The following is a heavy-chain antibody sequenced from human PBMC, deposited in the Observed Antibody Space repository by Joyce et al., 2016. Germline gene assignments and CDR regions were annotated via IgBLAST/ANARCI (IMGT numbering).Heavy chain of an antibody. CDR3: AREGYGGFSNGMDV. V-gene: IGHV1-3*01. D-gene: IGHD4-23*01. J-gene: IGHJ6*02. CDR1: GYTFTNYA. CDR2: INAARGAT. Sequence: QVQLVQSGAEVTKPGAAVKLSCKASGYTFTNYAMHWVRQAPGQGLEWMGWINAARGATNYSQEFQGRVTMASDRSASTVYIELSSLRSEDTAIYYWAREGYGGFSNGMDVWGQGTTVIVSS.